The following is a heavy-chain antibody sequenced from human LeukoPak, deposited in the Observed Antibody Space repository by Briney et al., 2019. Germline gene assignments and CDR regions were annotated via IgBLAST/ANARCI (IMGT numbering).Heavy chain of an antibody. CDR1: GYTLTSYG. D-gene: IGHD2-2*01. J-gene: IGHJ6*02. V-gene: IGHV1-18*01. CDR3: ARDHVVAGIDFFYSYYYGMDV. CDR2: ISAYNGNT. Sequence: GASVKVSCEASGYTLTSYGISWVRQAPGQGLEWMGWISAYNGNTNYAQKLQGRVTMTTDTSTSTAYMELRSLRSEDTAVYYCARDHVVAGIDFFYSYYYGMDVWGQGTTVTVSS.